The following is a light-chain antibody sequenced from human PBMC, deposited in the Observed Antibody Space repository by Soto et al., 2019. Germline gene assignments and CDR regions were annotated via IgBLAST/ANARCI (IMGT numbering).Light chain of an antibody. CDR2: AAS. J-gene: IGKJ4*01. V-gene: IGKV1-27*01. CDR1: QDIKNY. CDR3: QRYYNAPFN. Sequence: DIQVTQYPSSPSASVGYRVTITCAASQDIKNYLAWYQQKQGEIPKLLIYAASTLESGIPPRFSGSGSGTDFTLTINNLQPEDVATYYCQRYYNAPFNFGGGTRWIS.